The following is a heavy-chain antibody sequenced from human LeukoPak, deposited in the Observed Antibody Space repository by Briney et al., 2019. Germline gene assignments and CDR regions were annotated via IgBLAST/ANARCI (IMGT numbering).Heavy chain of an antibody. CDR3: ARGGPRYYYDSSGVDY. D-gene: IGHD3-22*01. J-gene: IGHJ4*02. CDR1: GYTFTSYA. Sequence: ASVKVSCKASGYTFTSYAMHWVRQAPGQRLEWMGWINAGNGNTKYSQKFQGRVTITRDTSASTAYMELSSLRSEDTAVYYCARGGPRYYYDSSGVDYWGQGTLVTVSS. V-gene: IGHV1-3*01. CDR2: INAGNGNT.